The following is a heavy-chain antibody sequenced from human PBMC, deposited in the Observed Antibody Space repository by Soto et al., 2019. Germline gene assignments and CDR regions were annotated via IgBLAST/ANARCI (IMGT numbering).Heavy chain of an antibody. J-gene: IGHJ5*02. Sequence: SGPTLVNPTETLTLTCTVSGFSLSNAGSGVSWIRQPPGKALEWLAHIHSDGAKTYSSSLQSRLTISRDYSRRQVVLTLTKLDPMDTATYYCARSISLTASADNWLDPWGQGTPVTVYS. CDR3: ARSISLTASADNWLDP. CDR1: GFSLSNAGSG. CDR2: IHSDGAK. V-gene: IGHV2-26*01. D-gene: IGHD5-18*01.